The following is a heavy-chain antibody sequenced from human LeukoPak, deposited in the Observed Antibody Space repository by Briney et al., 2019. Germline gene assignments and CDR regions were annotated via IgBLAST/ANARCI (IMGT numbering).Heavy chain of an antibody. CDR3: AKGTSSSCYSAPNY. V-gene: IGHV3-53*01. D-gene: IGHD2-15*01. Sequence: PGGSLRLSRAASGFTVSSNYMSWVRQAPGKGLEWVSVIYSGGSTYYADSVKGRFTISRDNSKNTLSLQLNSLRAEDTAVYYCAKGTSSSCYSAPNYWGQGTLVTVSS. CDR2: IYSGGST. CDR1: GFTVSSNY. J-gene: IGHJ4*02.